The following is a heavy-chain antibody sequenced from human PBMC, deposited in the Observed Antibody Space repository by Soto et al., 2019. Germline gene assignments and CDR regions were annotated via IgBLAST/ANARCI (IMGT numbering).Heavy chain of an antibody. Sequence: GGSLRLSCAASGFTFSSYAMSWVRQAPGKGLEWVSAISGSGGSTYYADSVKGRFTISRDNSKNTLYLQMNSLRAEDTAVYYCAKDVTYYDFWSGYYYWGQGTLVTVSS. V-gene: IGHV3-23*01. CDR3: AKDVTYYDFWSGYYY. CDR1: GFTFSSYA. J-gene: IGHJ4*02. D-gene: IGHD3-3*01. CDR2: ISGSGGST.